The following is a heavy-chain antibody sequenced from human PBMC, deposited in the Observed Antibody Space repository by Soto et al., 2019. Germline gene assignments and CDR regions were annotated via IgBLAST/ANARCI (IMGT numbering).Heavy chain of an antibody. CDR2: ISYDGSNK. CDR3: AREKYCSGGSCYSISYNWFDP. D-gene: IGHD2-15*01. J-gene: IGHJ5*02. V-gene: IGHV3-30-3*01. Sequence: PGGSLRLSCAASGFTFSSYAMHWVRQAPGKGLEWVAVISYDGSNKYYADSVKGRFTISRDNSKNTLYLQMNSLRAEDTAVYYCAREKYCSGGSCYSISYNWFDPWGQGTLVTVSS. CDR1: GFTFSSYA.